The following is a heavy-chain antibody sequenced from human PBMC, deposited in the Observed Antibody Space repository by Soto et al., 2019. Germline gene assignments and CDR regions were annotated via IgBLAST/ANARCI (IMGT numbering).Heavy chain of an antibody. J-gene: IGHJ4*02. CDR3: ARGGYSGYDHAPRYFDY. CDR1: GGTFSSYT. Sequence: QVQLVQSGAEVKKPGSSVKVSCKASGGTFSSYTISWVRQAPGQGLEWMGRIIPILGIANYAQKFQGRVTSTADKSTSTAYMELRRLRSEATAVYYCARGGYSGYDHAPRYFDYWGQGTLVTVSS. D-gene: IGHD5-12*01. CDR2: IIPILGIA. V-gene: IGHV1-69*02.